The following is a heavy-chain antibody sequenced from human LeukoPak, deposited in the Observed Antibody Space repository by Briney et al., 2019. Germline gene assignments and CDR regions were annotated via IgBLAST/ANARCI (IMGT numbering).Heavy chain of an antibody. CDR1: GFTFSSYW. CDR3: ARDRDCSGGSCYCGLPHPVENWFDS. D-gene: IGHD2-15*01. J-gene: IGHJ5*01. Sequence: GGSLRLSCAASGFTFSSYWMHWVRQAPGKGLVWVSHIDSDGSSTSYADSVKGRFTISRDNAKNTLYLQMNSLRAEDTAVYYCARDRDCSGGSCYCGLPHPVENWFDSWGQGTLVTVSS. CDR2: IDSDGSST. V-gene: IGHV3-74*01.